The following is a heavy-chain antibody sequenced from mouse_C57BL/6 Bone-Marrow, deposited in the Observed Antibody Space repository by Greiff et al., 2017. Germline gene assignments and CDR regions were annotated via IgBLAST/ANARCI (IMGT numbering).Heavy chain of an antibody. D-gene: IGHD1-1*01. CDR2: ISSGGDYI. V-gene: IGHV5-9-1*02. J-gene: IGHJ1*03. CDR1: GFTFSRYA. CDR3: TRVAYYYGSSPWYFDV. Sequence: EVKLVESGEGLVKPGGSLKLSCAASGFTFSRYAMSWVRPTPEKRLEWVAYISSGGDYIYYADTVTGRYTISRDNARNTLYLQMRSLKSGDTAMYYCTRVAYYYGSSPWYFDVWGTGTTVTGSS.